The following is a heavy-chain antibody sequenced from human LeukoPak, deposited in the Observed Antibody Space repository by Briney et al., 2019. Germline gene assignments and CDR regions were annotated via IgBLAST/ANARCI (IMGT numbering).Heavy chain of an antibody. CDR2: IYYSGST. CDR1: GGSISSYY. J-gene: IGHJ4*02. CDR3: ARSLGRITGTSFDY. Sequence: SETLSLTCTVSGGSISSYYWSWIRQPPGKGLEWIGYIYYSGSTNYNPSLKSRVTISVDTSKNQFFLKLSSVTAADTAVYYCARSLGRITGTSFDYWGQGTLVTVSS. D-gene: IGHD1-20*01. V-gene: IGHV4-59*01.